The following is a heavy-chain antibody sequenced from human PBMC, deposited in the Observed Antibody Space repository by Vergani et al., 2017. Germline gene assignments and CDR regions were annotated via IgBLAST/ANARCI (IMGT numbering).Heavy chain of an antibody. CDR1: GFSIDNGYY. CDR2: IYYSGST. CDR3: ARIGYSYGYGPGAFDI. J-gene: IGHJ3*02. D-gene: IGHD5-18*01. Sequence: QVQLPESGPGLVKPSETLSLPCAVSGFSIDNGYYWDWIRQPPGKGLEWIGYIYYSGSTNYNPSLKSRVTISVDTSKNQFSLKLSSVTAADTAVYYCARIGYSYGYGPGAFDIWGQGTMVTVSS. V-gene: IGHV4-59*01.